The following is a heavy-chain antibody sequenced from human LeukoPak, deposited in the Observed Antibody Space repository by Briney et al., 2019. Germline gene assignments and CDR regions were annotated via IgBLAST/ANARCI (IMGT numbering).Heavy chain of an antibody. V-gene: IGHV3-23*01. J-gene: IGHJ4*02. CDR1: GFTFSSYE. Sequence: GSLRLSCAASGFTFSSYEMNWVRRAPGKGLEWVSSFNGRGGYTFYADSVKGRFTLSSDNSKNTLHLQMISLRAEDTAVYYCAKGDQPLLYGGAFDSWGQGTLVTVSS. CDR3: AKGDQPLLYGGAFDS. CDR2: FNGRGGYT. D-gene: IGHD2-2*02.